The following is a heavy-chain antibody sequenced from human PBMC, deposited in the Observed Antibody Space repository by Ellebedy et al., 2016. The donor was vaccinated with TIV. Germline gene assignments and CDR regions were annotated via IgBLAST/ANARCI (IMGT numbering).Heavy chain of an antibody. D-gene: IGHD1-26*01. Sequence: MPSETLSLTCSVSGGSVSSDNYYWTWIRQSPGKGLEWIGSIRYSGTTHYNPSLKSRVTTSIDMSKNQFSLKLNSVTAADTAVYYCARALGTTILFYFDYWGQGTLVTVSS. CDR2: IRYSGTT. CDR3: ARALGTTILFYFDY. CDR1: GGSVSSDNYY. J-gene: IGHJ4*02. V-gene: IGHV4-61*01.